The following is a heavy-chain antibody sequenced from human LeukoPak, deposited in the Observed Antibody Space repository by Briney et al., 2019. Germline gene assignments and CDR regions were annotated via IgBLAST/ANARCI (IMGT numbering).Heavy chain of an antibody. D-gene: IGHD5-18*01. CDR3: TTVDTAMVYYYYYYYMDV. CDR1: GFTFSNAW. V-gene: IGHV3-15*01. Sequence: GGSLRLSCAASGFTFSNAWMSWVRQAPGKGLEWVGRIKSETDGGTTDYAAPVKGRFTISRDDSKNTLYLQMNSLKTEDTAVYYCTTVDTAMVYYYYYYYMDVWGKGTTVTVSS. J-gene: IGHJ6*03. CDR2: IKSETDGGTT.